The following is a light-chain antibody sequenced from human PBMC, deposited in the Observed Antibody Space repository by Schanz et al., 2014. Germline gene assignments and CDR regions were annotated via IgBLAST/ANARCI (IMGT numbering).Light chain of an antibody. CDR3: QSYDSSLSVVV. CDR2: EVS. V-gene: IGLV2-8*01. CDR1: SSDVGGYNY. Sequence: QSALTQPPSASGSPGQSVTISCTGTSSDVGGYNYVSWYQQHPGKAPKLMIYEVSERPAGVPDRFSGSKSGTSASLAISGLQAEDEAYYYCQSYDSSLSVVVFGGGTKLTVL. J-gene: IGLJ2*01.